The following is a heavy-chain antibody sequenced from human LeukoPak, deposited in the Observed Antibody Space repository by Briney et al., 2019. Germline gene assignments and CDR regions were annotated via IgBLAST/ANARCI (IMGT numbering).Heavy chain of an antibody. CDR2: IYTSGST. V-gene: IGHV4-4*09. CDR3: ASLKLRFRWFDP. CDR1: GGSISSYY. D-gene: IGHD1-1*01. Sequence: SETLSLTCTVSGGSISSYYWSWIRQPPGKGLEWIGYIYTSGSTNYNPSLKSRVTISVDTSKNQFSLKLSSVTAEGTAVYYCASLKLRFRWFDPWGQGTLVTVSS. J-gene: IGHJ5*02.